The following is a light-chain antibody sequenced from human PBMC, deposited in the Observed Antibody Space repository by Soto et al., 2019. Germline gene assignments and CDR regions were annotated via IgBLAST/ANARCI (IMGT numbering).Light chain of an antibody. CDR3: SSFTTSTSYG. CDR1: SSDVGAYDY. CDR2: DVS. V-gene: IGLV2-14*03. Sequence: QSALTQPASVSGSPGQSITISCTGTSSDVGAYDYVSWYQQHPGEVPKLMIFDVSDRPSGVSNRFSGSKSGNTASLTISGLQAEDEADYYCSSFTTSTSYGFGTGTQLTVL. J-gene: IGLJ1*01.